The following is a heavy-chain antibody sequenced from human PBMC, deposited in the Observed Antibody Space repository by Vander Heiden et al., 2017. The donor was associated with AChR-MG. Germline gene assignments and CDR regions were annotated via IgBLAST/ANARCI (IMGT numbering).Heavy chain of an antibody. CDR1: GGSFSGYY. J-gene: IGHJ4*02. D-gene: IGHD3-3*01. V-gene: IGHV4-34*01. CDR3: ARGPDYDFWSGPEYYFDY. CDR2: INHSGST. Sequence: QVQLQQWGAGLLKHSETLSLTCAVYGGSFSGYYWSWNRQPPGKGLEWIGEINHSGSTNYNPSLKRRVTISVDTSKNQFSLKLSSVTAADTAVYYCARGPDYDFWSGPEYYFDYWGQGTLVTVSS.